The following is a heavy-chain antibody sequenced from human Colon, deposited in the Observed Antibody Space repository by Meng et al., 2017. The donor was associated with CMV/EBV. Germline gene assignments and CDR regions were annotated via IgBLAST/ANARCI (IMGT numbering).Heavy chain of an antibody. V-gene: IGHV4-38-2*02. J-gene: IGHJ3*02. CDR3: ARGYCSGANCYRGVFDI. D-gene: IGHD2-15*01. Sequence: GSLRLSCTVSGYSISSDYYWGYIRQPSGKGLEWIGSISHSGSTYYNPSLESRVTISVDTSKNQLSLKLTSVTAADTAVYYCARGYCSGANCYRGVFDIWGQGTMVTVSS. CDR1: GYSISSDYY. CDR2: ISHSGST.